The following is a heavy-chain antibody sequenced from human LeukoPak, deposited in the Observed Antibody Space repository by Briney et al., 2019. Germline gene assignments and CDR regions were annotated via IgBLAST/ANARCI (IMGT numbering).Heavy chain of an antibody. CDR1: GDSISSYY. CDR2: IYYDGST. V-gene: IGHV4-59*08. CDR3: ARLLTYYYDALDY. D-gene: IGHD3-22*01. J-gene: IGHJ4*02. Sequence: SETLSLTCAVSGDSISSYYWSWIRQPPGKGLEWIGYIYYDGSTNYNPSLKSRVTISVDTSKNQFSLKLSSVTAADTAVYYCARLLTYYYDALDYWGQGTLVTVSS.